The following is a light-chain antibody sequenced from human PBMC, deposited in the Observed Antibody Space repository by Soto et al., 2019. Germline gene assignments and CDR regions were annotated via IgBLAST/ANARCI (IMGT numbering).Light chain of an antibody. CDR2: GAS. CDR1: QGISNF. CDR3: QNYHSAPWT. V-gene: IGKV1-27*01. Sequence: IQMTQSPSTLSASVGDRVTITCQASQGISNFLAWYQQKPGKVPNLLIYGASTLQSGVPSRFSASGSGTDVTLTVSSLQPEDMAADDCQNYHSAPWTFGEGTKGQIK. J-gene: IGKJ1*01.